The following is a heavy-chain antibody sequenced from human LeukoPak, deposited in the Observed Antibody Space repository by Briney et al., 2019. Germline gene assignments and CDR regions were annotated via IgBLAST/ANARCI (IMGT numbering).Heavy chain of an antibody. D-gene: IGHD3-10*01. CDR3: ARSVGLWFGELLRFDY. CDR1: GYTFTGYY. CDR2: INPNSGGT. J-gene: IGHJ4*02. Sequence: ASVKVSCKASGYTFTGYYMHWVRQAPGQGLEWMGWINPNSGGTNYAQKFQGRVTMTRDTSISTAYMELSRLRSDDTAVYYCARSVGLWFGELLRFDYWGQGTLVTVSS. V-gene: IGHV1-2*02.